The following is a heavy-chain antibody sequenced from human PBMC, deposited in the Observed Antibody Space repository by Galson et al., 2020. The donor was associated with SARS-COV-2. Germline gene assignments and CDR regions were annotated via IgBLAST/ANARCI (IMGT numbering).Heavy chain of an antibody. Sequence: GESLKISCAASGFTFSSYGMHWVRQAPGKGLEWVAVIWYDGSNKYYADSVKGRFTISRDNSKNTLYLQMNSLRAEDTAVYYCARDLAPYYYDSSGYYNGYWGQGTLVTVSS. D-gene: IGHD3-22*01. CDR2: IWYDGSNK. V-gene: IGHV3-33*01. CDR3: ARDLAPYYYDSSGYYNGY. CDR1: GFTFSSYG. J-gene: IGHJ4*02.